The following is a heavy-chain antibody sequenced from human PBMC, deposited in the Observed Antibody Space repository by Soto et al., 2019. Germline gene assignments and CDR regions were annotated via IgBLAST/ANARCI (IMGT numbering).Heavy chain of an antibody. CDR2: IIPIFGTA. Sequence: SVKVSCKASGGTFSSYAISWVRQAPGQGLEWMGGIIPIFGTANYAQKFQGRVTITADESTSTAYMELSSLRSEDTAVYYCARNPMVRGVPSYYYYGMDVWGQGTTVTVSS. CDR3: ARNPMVRGVPSYYYYGMDV. D-gene: IGHD3-10*01. J-gene: IGHJ6*02. V-gene: IGHV1-69*13. CDR1: GGTFSSYA.